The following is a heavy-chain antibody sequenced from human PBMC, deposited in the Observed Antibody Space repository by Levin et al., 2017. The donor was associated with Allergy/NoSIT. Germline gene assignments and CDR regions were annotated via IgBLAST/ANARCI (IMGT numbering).Heavy chain of an antibody. J-gene: IGHJ3*02. CDR3: ARANSGQWYAFDI. V-gene: IGHV3-7*01. Sequence: PGGSLRLSCAASGFTFSSYWMSWVRQAPGKGLEWVANIKQDGSEKYYVDSVKGRFTISRDNAKNSLYLQMNSLRAEDTAVYYCARANSGQWYAFDIWGQGTMVTVSS. CDR2: IKQDGSEK. CDR1: GFTFSSYW. D-gene: IGHD6-19*01.